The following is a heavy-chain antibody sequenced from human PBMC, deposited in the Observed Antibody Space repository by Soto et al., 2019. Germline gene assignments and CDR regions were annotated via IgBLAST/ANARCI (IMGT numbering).Heavy chain of an antibody. Sequence: PSETLSLPCAVSGGSISSGGYSWSWIRQPPGKGLEWIGYIYHSGSTYYNPSLKSRVTISVDRSKNQFSLKLSSVTAADTAVYYCARIFSGYDERWFDPWGQGTLVTVSS. V-gene: IGHV4-30-2*01. CDR2: IYHSGST. D-gene: IGHD5-12*01. CDR1: GGSISSGGYS. CDR3: ARIFSGYDERWFDP. J-gene: IGHJ5*02.